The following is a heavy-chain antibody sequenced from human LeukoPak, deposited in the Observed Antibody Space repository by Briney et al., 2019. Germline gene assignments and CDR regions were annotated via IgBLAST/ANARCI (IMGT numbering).Heavy chain of an antibody. D-gene: IGHD6-19*01. CDR2: IWYDGSNK. Sequence: PGGSLTLSCAASGFTFSSYGMHWVRQAPGKGLEWVAVIWYDGSNKYYADSVKGRFTISRDNSKNTLYLQMNSLRAEDTAVYYCAREGASSGPGHYYYGMDVWGQGTTVTVSS. CDR1: GFTFSSYG. J-gene: IGHJ6*02. V-gene: IGHV3-33*01. CDR3: AREGASSGPGHYYYGMDV.